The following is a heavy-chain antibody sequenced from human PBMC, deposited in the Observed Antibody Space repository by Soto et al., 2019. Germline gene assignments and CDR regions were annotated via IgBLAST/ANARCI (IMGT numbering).Heavy chain of an antibody. J-gene: IGHJ4*02. V-gene: IGHV3-23*01. CDR3: AKRGCSGGSCYSSDY. CDR1: GFTFSSYA. Sequence: GGSLRLSCAASGFTFSSYAMSWVRQAPGKGLEWVSAISGSGGSTYYADSVKGRFTIARDNSKNTLYLQMNSLRAEDTAVYYCAKRGCSGGSCYSSDYWGQGTLVTVSS. D-gene: IGHD2-15*01. CDR2: ISGSGGST.